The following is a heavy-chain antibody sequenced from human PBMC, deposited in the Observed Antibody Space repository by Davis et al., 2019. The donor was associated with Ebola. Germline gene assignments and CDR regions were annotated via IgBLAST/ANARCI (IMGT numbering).Heavy chain of an antibody. J-gene: IGHJ6*02. Sequence: GGSLRLSRAASGFTFSSYAMSWVRQAPGKGLEWVSSISSSSSYIYYADSVKGRFTISRDNAKNSLYLQMNSLRAEDTAVYYCARDLYLGSWNYYGMDVWGQGTTVTVSS. CDR2: ISSSSSYI. D-gene: IGHD2-2*02. V-gene: IGHV3-21*01. CDR1: GFTFSSYA. CDR3: ARDLYLGSWNYYGMDV.